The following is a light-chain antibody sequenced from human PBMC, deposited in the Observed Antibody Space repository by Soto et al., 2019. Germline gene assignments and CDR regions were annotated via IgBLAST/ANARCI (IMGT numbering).Light chain of an antibody. Sequence: EIVMTQSPATLSVSPGERATLSCRASQSVSSNLAWYHQKPGHAPRLLIYGASTRATGIPARFSGSGSGTEFTLTISSLQSEDFAVYYCQQYHNWPLWTFGQGTKVQIK. V-gene: IGKV3-15*01. CDR3: QQYHNWPLWT. J-gene: IGKJ1*01. CDR1: QSVSSN. CDR2: GAS.